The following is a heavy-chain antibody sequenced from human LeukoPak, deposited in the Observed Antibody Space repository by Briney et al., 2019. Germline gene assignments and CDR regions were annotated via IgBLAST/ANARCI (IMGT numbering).Heavy chain of an antibody. CDR2: ISSSGSII. CDR3: ARGDRYYDSSGSLFDY. V-gene: IGHV3-11*01. CDR1: GGSISSYY. D-gene: IGHD3-22*01. J-gene: IGHJ4*02. Sequence: LSLTCTVSGGSISSYYWSWIRQAPGKGLEWVSYISSSGSIIYYADSVKGRFTISRDNAKNSLYLQMNSLRAEDTAVYYCARGDRYYDSSGSLFDYWGQGTLVTVSS.